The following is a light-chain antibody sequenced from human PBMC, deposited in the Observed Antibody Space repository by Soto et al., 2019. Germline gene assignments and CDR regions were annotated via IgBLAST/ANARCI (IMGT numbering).Light chain of an antibody. CDR1: QSISSW. CDR3: QQYNTDSPWT. CDR2: DAS. Sequence: DMQMTQSLSTLSASVGDGVTITCRASQSISSWLAWYQQKPGKAPKLLIYDASSLESGVPSRFSGSGSGTEFTLTISSLQPDDFATYYCQQYNTDSPWTFGQGTRLEIK. V-gene: IGKV1-5*01. J-gene: IGKJ5*01.